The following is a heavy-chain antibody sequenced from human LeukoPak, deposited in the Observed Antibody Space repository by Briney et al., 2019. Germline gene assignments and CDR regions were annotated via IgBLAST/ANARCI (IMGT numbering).Heavy chain of an antibody. CDR1: GYTFTSYY. J-gene: IGHJ4*02. V-gene: IGHV1-46*01. Sequence: ASVKVSCKASGYTFTSYYMHWVRQAPGQGLEWMGIINPSGGSTSYAQKFQGRVTMTRDMSTSTVYMELSSLRSEDTAVYYCARDSSPFNYYDYVWGSYRSSELHYWGQGTLVTVSS. CDR2: INPSGGST. D-gene: IGHD3-16*02. CDR3: ARDSSPFNYYDYVWGSYRSSELHY.